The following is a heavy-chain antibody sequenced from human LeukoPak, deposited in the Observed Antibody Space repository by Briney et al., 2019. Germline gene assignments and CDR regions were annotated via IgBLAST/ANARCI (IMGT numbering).Heavy chain of an antibody. J-gene: IGHJ4*02. Sequence: SETLSLTCAVYGGSFSGYYWSWIRQPPGKGLEWIGEINHSGSTNYNPSLKSRVTISVDTSKNQFSLKLSSVTAADTAVYYCARLPLVIRTAITMVRGVIRDYWGQGTLVTVSS. CDR3: ARLPLVIRTAITMVRGVIRDY. V-gene: IGHV4-34*01. CDR2: INHSGST. D-gene: IGHD3-10*01. CDR1: GGSFSGYY.